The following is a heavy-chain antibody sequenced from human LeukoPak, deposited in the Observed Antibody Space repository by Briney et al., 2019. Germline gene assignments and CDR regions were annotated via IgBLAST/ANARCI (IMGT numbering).Heavy chain of an antibody. CDR1: GFIFSSYA. CDR2: ISGSGGST. D-gene: IGHD2-2*02. V-gene: IGHV3-23*01. CDR3: AKGSYCSSTTCYREGDMDV. J-gene: IGHJ6*03. Sequence: GGSLRLSCAASGFIFSSYAMSWVRQAPGKGLEWVSSISGSGGSTYYADSLKGRFTISRDNSKNTLYLQMKSLRADDTAIYYCAKGSYCSSTTCYREGDMDVWGKGTTVTVSS.